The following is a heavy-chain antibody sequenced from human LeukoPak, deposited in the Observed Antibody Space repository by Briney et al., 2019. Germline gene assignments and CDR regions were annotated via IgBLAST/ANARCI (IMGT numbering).Heavy chain of an antibody. Sequence: ASVKVSCKASGYTFTIYGISWVRQAPGQGLEWMGWISAYKGNTNYAQKLQGRVTMTTDTSTSTAYMELRSLRSDDTAVYYCARKVDTAMVQDFDYWGQGTLVTVSS. CDR3: ARKVDTAMVQDFDY. CDR2: ISAYKGNT. V-gene: IGHV1-18*01. CDR1: GYTFTIYG. D-gene: IGHD5-18*01. J-gene: IGHJ4*02.